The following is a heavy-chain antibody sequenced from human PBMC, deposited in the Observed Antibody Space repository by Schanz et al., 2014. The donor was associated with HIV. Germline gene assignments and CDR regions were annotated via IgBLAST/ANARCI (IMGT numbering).Heavy chain of an antibody. Sequence: QVQLVESGGGLVKPGGSLRLSCAASGFTFSDYYMSWIRQAPGKGLEWVPYISGSGYTIYYADSVKGRFTISRDNAKNSVYLQMKSLRAEDTAVYYCAREDGYNSVVLDVWGQGTTVTVSS. V-gene: IGHV3-11*01. CDR1: GFTFSDYY. CDR3: AREDGYNSVVLDV. D-gene: IGHD6-25*01. J-gene: IGHJ6*02. CDR2: ISGSGYTI.